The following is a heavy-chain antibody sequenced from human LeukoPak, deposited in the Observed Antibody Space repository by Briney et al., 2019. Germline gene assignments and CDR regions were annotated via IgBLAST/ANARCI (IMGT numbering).Heavy chain of an antibody. CDR1: GFTFSSYS. D-gene: IGHD3-22*01. J-gene: IGHJ4*02. Sequence: PGGSLRLSCAASGFTFSSYSMNWVRHAPGKGLEWVSYISSSSTIYYADSVKGRFTISRDNSKNSLYLQMNSLRAEDTAVYYCARDEVYYYDSSGYRYTYFDYWGQGTLVTVSS. CDR3: ARDEVYYYDSSGYRYTYFDY. V-gene: IGHV3-48*01. CDR2: ISSSSTI.